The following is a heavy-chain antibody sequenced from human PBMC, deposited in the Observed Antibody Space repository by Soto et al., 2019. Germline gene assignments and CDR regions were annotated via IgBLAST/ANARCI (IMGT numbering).Heavy chain of an antibody. J-gene: IGHJ4*02. CDR1: GGSISTVNYW. D-gene: IGHD7-27*01. CDR3: ARGPSGDKVDS. CDR2: LYNGGGT. Sequence: QVQLQESGPGLVKPSQTLSLTCTVSGGSISTVNYWWSWIRQSPDMGLEWIGHLYNGGGTYNNPSLESPVTMSVVTSKKQRSLTLRSVSAADTAVYYCARGPSGDKVDSWGQGTLVTVSS. V-gene: IGHV4-30-4*01.